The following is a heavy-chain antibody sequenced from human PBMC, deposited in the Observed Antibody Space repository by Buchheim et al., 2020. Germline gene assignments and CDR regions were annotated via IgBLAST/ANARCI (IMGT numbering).Heavy chain of an antibody. CDR3: ARMTTVIFGMDV. J-gene: IGHJ6*02. D-gene: IGHD4-11*01. CDR1: GGSISSYY. V-gene: IGHV4-59*12. Sequence: QVQLQESGPGLVKPSETLSLTCTVSGGSISSYYWSWIRQPPGKGLEWIGYIYYSGSTNYNPSLKSRVTISVDTSKNQFSLKLSSVTAADTAVYYCARMTTVIFGMDVWGQGTT. CDR2: IYYSGST.